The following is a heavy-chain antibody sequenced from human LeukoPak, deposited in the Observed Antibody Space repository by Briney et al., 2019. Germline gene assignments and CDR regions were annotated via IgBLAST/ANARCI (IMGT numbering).Heavy chain of an antibody. D-gene: IGHD3-3*01. J-gene: IGHJ4*02. CDR3: ARQYDFWSGYPPGY. Sequence: SETLSPTCTVSGGSISSSSYYWGWIRQPPGKGLEWIGSIYYSGSTYYNPSLKSRVTISVDTSKNQFSLKLSSVTAADTAVYYCARQYDFWSGYPPGYWGQGTLVTVSS. CDR1: GGSISSSSYY. CDR2: IYYSGST. V-gene: IGHV4-39*01.